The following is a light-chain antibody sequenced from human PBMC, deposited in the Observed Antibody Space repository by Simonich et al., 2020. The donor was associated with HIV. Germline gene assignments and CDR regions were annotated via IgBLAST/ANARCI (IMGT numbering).Light chain of an antibody. CDR3: QQYNNWRT. CDR2: GAS. J-gene: IGKJ1*01. CDR1: QTVNSH. Sequence: EIVMTQSPATLSVSPGERATLSCRASQTVNSHLAWYQQKPGQAPTLLIYGASTRATGVPARFSGSGSGTEFTLTISSLQSEDFAVYYCQQYNNWRTFGQGTKVEIK. V-gene: IGKV3-15*01.